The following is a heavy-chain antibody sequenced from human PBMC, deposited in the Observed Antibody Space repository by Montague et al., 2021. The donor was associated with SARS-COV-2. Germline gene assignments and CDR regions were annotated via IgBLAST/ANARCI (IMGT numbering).Heavy chain of an antibody. D-gene: IGHD3-10*01. Sequence: TLSLTCAVSGGSVSSGDYSWIWIRQAPGKGLEWIGYIYQSGNAYYYPSLKSRVTISIHTSNNQFPLNLMSVTAADTGLYYCGTGTRMYGIDFWGQGTTVTVSS. CDR2: IYQSGNA. CDR1: GGSVSSGDYS. CDR3: GTGTRMYGIDF. J-gene: IGHJ6*02. V-gene: IGHV4-30-2*01.